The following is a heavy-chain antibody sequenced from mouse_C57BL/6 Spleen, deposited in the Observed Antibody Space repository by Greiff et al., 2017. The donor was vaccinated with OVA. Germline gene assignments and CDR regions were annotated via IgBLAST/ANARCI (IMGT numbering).Heavy chain of an antibody. J-gene: IGHJ2*01. CDR2: IYPGSGNT. CDR1: GYTFTDYY. D-gene: IGHD2-3*01. Sequence: VQLLEPGAELVRPGASVKLSCKASGYTFTDYYINWVKQRPGQGLEWIARIYPGSGNTYYNEKFKGKATLTAEKSSSTAYMQLSSLTSEDSAVYVSAKSDGYYDFDYWGQGTTLTVSS. V-gene: IGHV1-76*01. CDR3: AKSDGYYDFDY.